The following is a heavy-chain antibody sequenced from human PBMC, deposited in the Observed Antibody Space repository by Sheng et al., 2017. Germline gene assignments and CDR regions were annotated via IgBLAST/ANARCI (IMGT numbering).Heavy chain of an antibody. CDR2: ISSGSSYI. CDR3: ARVSQVAFDI. Sequence: EVQLVESGGGLVEPGGSLRVSCAASGFTFSNYNINWVRQAPGKGLEWVSCISSGSSYIYYADSVKGRFTISRDNAKNSLYLLMNSLTAEDTAVYYCARVSQVAFDIWGQGTMVT. CDR1: GFTFSNYN. J-gene: IGHJ3*02. V-gene: IGHV3-21*01.